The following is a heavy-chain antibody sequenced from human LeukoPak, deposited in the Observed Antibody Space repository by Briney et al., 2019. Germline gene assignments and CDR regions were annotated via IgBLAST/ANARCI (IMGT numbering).Heavy chain of an antibody. V-gene: IGHV3-20*04. CDR2: INWNGGRT. CDR1: GFTFDDYG. J-gene: IGHJ4*02. Sequence: GGSLRHSCAASGFTFDDYGMSWVRQAPGKGLEWVSGINWNGGRTGYADSVKGRFTISRDNAKNSLYLQMYSLRAEDMALYYCAKDKGAVAGTLVYWGQGTLVTVFS. D-gene: IGHD6-19*01. CDR3: AKDKGAVAGTLVY.